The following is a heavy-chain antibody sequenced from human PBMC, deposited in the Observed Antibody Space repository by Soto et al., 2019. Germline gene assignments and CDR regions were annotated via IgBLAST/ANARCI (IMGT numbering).Heavy chain of an antibody. Sequence: QVQLVQSGAEVKKPGSSVKVSCKASGGTFSSYTISWVRQAPGQGLEWMGRIIPILGIANYAQKFQGRVTITADKSTSTAYMELSSLRSEDTAVYYCASTASDGEPPSNYWGQGTLVTVSS. D-gene: IGHD4-17*01. V-gene: IGHV1-69*02. CDR3: ASTASDGEPPSNY. CDR1: GGTFSSYT. CDR2: IIPILGIA. J-gene: IGHJ4*02.